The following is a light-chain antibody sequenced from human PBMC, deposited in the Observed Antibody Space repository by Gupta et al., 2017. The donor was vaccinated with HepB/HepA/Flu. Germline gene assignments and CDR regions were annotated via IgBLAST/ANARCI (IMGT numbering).Light chain of an antibody. CDR1: SSNIGANY. Sequence: QSVLTQPPSASGTPRQRVTISCSGSSSNIGANYVFWYQQLPGRAPKLLIYRNNQRPSGVPDRFSGSKSGTSASLAFSGLRFEDEADYYCAAWDDSLSGYVFGTGTKVIVL. CDR3: AAWDDSLSGYV. V-gene: IGLV1-47*01. J-gene: IGLJ1*01. CDR2: RNN.